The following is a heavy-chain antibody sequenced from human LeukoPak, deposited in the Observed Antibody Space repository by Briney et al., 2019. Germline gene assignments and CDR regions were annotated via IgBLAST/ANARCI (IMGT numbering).Heavy chain of an antibody. CDR2: IYHSGST. CDR3: ASYNWNDRWFDP. Sequence: SETLSLTCAVSGGSISRGGYSWSWIRQPPGKGLEWIGYIYHSGSTYYNPSLKSRVTISVDTSKNQFSLKLSSVTAADTAVYYCASYNWNDRWFDPWGQGTLVTVSS. CDR1: GGSISRGGYS. V-gene: IGHV4-30-2*02. D-gene: IGHD1-1*01. J-gene: IGHJ5*02.